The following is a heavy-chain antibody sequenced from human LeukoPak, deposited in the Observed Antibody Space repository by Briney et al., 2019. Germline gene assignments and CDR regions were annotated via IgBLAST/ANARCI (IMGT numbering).Heavy chain of an antibody. CDR2: ISWNSGSI. J-gene: IGHJ6*02. CDR1: GFTFDDYA. V-gene: IGHV3-9*01. Sequence: PGGSLRLSCAASGFTFDDYAMHWVRQAPGKGLEWVSGISWNSGSIGYADSVRGRFTISRDNAKNSLYLQMNSLRAEDTAVYYCARDWVTTWHYGMDVWGQGTTVTVSS. D-gene: IGHD4-17*01. CDR3: ARDWVTTWHYGMDV.